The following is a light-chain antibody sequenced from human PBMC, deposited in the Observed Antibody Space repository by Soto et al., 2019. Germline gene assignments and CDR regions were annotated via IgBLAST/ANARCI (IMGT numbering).Light chain of an antibody. CDR1: SGHSTYA. Sequence: QPVLTQSPSASASLGASVKLTCTLSSGHSTYAIAWHQQQPEKGPRYLMKVDSDGIHSKGDGIPDRFSGSSSGAERYLTISSLQSEDEPDYYCQTWGTGIVVFGGGTKVTVL. J-gene: IGLJ2*01. CDR3: QTWGTGIVV. CDR2: VDSDGIH. V-gene: IGLV4-69*02.